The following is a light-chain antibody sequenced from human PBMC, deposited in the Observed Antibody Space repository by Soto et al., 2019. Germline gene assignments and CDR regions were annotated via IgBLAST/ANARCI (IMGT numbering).Light chain of an antibody. CDR3: QQYDNLPR. J-gene: IGKJ3*01. CDR1: QDISNY. V-gene: IGKV1-33*01. CDR2: DAS. Sequence: DLQMTQSPSSLSAPVGDRVTITCQASQDISNYLNWYQQKPGKAPKLLIYDASNLETGVPSRFSGSGSGTDFTFTISSLQPEDIATYYCQQYDNLPRFGPGTKVDIK.